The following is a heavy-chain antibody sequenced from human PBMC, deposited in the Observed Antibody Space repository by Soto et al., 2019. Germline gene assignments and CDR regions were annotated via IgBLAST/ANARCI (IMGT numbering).Heavy chain of an antibody. D-gene: IGHD3-22*01. J-gene: IGHJ6*02. CDR2: MNPNSGNT. CDR3: ARGPGHGNYYDSRDYYYYYGMDV. Sequence: QVQLVQSGAEVKKPGASVKVSCKASGYTFTSYDINWVRQATGQGLEWMGWMNPNSGNTGYAQKCQGRVTMTRNTSISTAYMELSSLRSEDTAVYYCARGPGHGNYYDSRDYYYYYGMDVWGQGTSVTVSS. V-gene: IGHV1-8*01. CDR1: GYTFTSYD.